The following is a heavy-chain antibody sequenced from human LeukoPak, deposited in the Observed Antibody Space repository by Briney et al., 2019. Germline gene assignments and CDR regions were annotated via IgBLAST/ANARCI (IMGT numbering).Heavy chain of an antibody. CDR1: GFTFSSYW. D-gene: IGHD6-13*01. CDR2: MKYDGSEK. CDR3: ARDIEAAGLFLDY. V-gene: IGHV3-7*01. Sequence: PGGSLRLSCASSGFTFSSYWMSWVRQAPGKGLEWVANMKYDGSEKYYVDSVKGRFTISRDKAKNSLYLQMHILRAEDTAVYYCARDIEAAGLFLDYWGQGTLVTVSP. J-gene: IGHJ4*02.